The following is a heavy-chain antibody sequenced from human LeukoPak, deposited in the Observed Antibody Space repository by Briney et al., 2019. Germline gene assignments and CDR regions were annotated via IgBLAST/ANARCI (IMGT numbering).Heavy chain of an antibody. CDR2: ISAYNGNS. CDR1: GYTFTSYG. D-gene: IGHD3-10*01. V-gene: IGHV1-18*01. CDR3: ARAPAYYYGSGSYFTNPHPLGY. Sequence: ASVKVSCKASGYTFTSYGISWVRQAPGQGLEWMGWISAYNGNSNYAQKFQGRVTMTTDTSTSTGYMELRSLRSDDTAVYYCARAPAYYYGSGSYFTNPHPLGYWGQGTLVTVSS. J-gene: IGHJ4*02.